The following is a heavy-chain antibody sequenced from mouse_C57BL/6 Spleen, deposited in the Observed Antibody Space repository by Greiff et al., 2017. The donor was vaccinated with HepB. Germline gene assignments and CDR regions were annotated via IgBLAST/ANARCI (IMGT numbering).Heavy chain of an antibody. V-gene: IGHV1-64*01. CDR3: ARSRGYDDYAMDY. CDR1: GYTFTSYW. J-gene: IGHJ4*01. CDR2: IHPNSGST. D-gene: IGHD2-2*01. Sequence: QVQLQQPGAELVKPGASVKLSCKASGYTFTSYWMHWVKQRPGQGLEWIGMIHPNSGSTNYNEKFKSKATLTVDKSSSTAYMQLSSLTSEDSAVYYCARSRGYDDYAMDYWGRGTSVTVSS.